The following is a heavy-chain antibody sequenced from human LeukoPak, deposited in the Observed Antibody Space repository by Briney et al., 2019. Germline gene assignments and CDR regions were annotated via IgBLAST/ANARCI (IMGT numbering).Heavy chain of an antibody. CDR3: ARLDRHDY. Sequence: PEGSVKVSCKASGYTFTSYGISWVRQAPGQGLEWMGWISAYNGNTNYAQKLQGRVTMTRDMSTSTVYMELSSLRSEDTAVYYCARLDRHDYWGQGTLVTVSS. CDR1: GYTFTSYG. D-gene: IGHD3/OR15-3a*01. J-gene: IGHJ4*02. V-gene: IGHV1-18*01. CDR2: ISAYNGNT.